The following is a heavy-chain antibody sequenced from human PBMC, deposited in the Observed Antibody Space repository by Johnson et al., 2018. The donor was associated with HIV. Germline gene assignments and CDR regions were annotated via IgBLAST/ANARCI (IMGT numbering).Heavy chain of an antibody. CDR1: GFTFSNYD. CDR3: AKTTGRTTIFGAFDI. Sequence: VQLVESGGGLVQPGGSLRLSCVASGFTFSNYDLHWVRQATGKGLEWVSGISWNSGSIGYADSVKGRFTISRDNAKNSLYLQMNSLRAEDTALYYCAKTTGRTTIFGAFDIWGQGTMVTVSS. V-gene: IGHV3-9*01. D-gene: IGHD4-17*01. CDR2: ISWNSGSI. J-gene: IGHJ3*02.